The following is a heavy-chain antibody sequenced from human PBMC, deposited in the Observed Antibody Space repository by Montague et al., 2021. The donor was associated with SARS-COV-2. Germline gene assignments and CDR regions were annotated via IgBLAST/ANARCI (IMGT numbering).Heavy chain of an antibody. Sequence: YLSVSGSKTYYAESVKGRFTISRDTANNSVYLQMKFLGAEDTAVYYCARDQGGYGTFDIWGQGTMVTVSS. J-gene: IGHJ3*02. CDR2: LSVSGSKT. CDR3: ARDQGGYGTFDI. V-gene: IGHV3-11*01. D-gene: IGHD5-12*01.